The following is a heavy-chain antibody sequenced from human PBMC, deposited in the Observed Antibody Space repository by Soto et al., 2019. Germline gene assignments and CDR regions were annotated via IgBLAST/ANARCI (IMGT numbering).Heavy chain of an antibody. Sequence: ASVKVSCKASGYTFTSYGISWVRQAPGQGLEWMGWISAYNGNTNYAQKLQGRVTVTTDTSTSTAYMELRSLRSDDTAVYYCARGAGYTIFGVVISTDYYYGMDVWGRGTTVTVSS. D-gene: IGHD3-3*01. CDR3: ARGAGYTIFGVVISTDYYYGMDV. V-gene: IGHV1-18*01. J-gene: IGHJ6*02. CDR2: ISAYNGNT. CDR1: GYTFTSYG.